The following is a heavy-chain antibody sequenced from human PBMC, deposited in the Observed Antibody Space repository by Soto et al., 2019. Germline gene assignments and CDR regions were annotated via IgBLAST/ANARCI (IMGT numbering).Heavy chain of an antibody. CDR3: ARYQVGRPLDV. CDR1: RYTFTNFY. CDR2: INPSGGST. Sequence: ASVKVSCKASRYTFTNFYIHWLRQAPGQGLEWMGIINPSGGSTTYPQKFQGRVTMTRDTSTSTVHMELITLRSEDTAVYYCARYQVGRPLDVCGPRTTVTVSS. V-gene: IGHV1-46*01. J-gene: IGHJ6*02. D-gene: IGHD1-26*01.